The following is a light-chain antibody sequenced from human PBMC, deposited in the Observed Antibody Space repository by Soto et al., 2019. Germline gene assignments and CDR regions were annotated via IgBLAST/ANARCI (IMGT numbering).Light chain of an antibody. J-gene: IGLJ1*01. CDR3: SSYAGSNNYV. CDR2: EDT. CDR1: SSDVGGYNY. V-gene: IGLV2-8*01. Sequence: SALTQPPSASASPGQSVAISCTGTSSDVGGYNYVSWYQQHPGKAPKLMIYEDTLRPSGVPDRFSGSKSGNTASLTVSGLQADDEADYYCSSYAGSNNYVFGTGTKVTVL.